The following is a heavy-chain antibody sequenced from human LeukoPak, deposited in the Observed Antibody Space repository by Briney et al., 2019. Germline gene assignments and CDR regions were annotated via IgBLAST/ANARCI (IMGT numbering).Heavy chain of an antibody. CDR1: GGSISGSSYY. V-gene: IGHV4-39*07. J-gene: IGHJ6*03. Sequence: SETLSLTCTVSGGSISGSSYYWGWSRQPPARGLEWIGTIYYRGNTYYNPSLKSRVSISVDTSKNQFSLSLRSVTAEDTAVYYCARAIGGLRYYYYYDYMDVWGKGTTVTVSS. CDR3: ARAIGGLRYYYYYDYMDV. D-gene: IGHD4-17*01. CDR2: IYYRGNT.